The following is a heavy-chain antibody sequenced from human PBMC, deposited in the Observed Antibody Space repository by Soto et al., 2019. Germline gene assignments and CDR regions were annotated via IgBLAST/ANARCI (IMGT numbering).Heavy chain of an antibody. J-gene: IGHJ4*02. CDR1: GGSMSGYY. Sequence: PWETLSLTCRVSGGSMSGYYWSWIRQAPGKGLEWIGYVYYTGSTNYTPSCQSRVTISVDTSNKQFSLSLRLVSAADTAVYFFERSTAVSSSHFDYWGQGIRVTVSS. CDR2: VYYTGST. V-gene: IGHV4-59*01. CDR3: ERSTAVSSSHFDY. D-gene: IGHD6-6*01.